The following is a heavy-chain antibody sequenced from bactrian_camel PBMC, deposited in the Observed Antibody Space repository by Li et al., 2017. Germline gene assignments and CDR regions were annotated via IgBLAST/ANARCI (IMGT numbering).Heavy chain of an antibody. CDR3: AAATWCGDSPSVFPY. CDR2: LHNGGAS. Sequence: HVQLVESGGGSVQAGGSLRLSCAASGYIRNNCIVWFHQAPGKEREAVAGLHNGGASWLAPSVEGRFTVPRDNGKNTLLLQMNSLKPEDTGVYYCAAATWCGDSPSVFPYWGQGTQVTVS. D-gene: IGHD2*01. CDR1: GYIRNNC. V-gene: IGHV3S53*01. J-gene: IGHJ4*01.